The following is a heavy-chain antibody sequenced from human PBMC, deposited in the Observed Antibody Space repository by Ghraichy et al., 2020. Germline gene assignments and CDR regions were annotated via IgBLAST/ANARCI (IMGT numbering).Heavy chain of an antibody. J-gene: IGHJ5*02. D-gene: IGHD6-13*01. V-gene: IGHV3-48*02. CDR3: ARDPLPGIAAAGLIPRYNWFDP. Sequence: GGSLRLSCAASGFTFSDYSMNWVRQAPGKGLEWVSYISPSSSTIYYTDSVKGRFTISRDNAKNSLYLQMNSLRDEDTAVYYCARDPLPGIAAAGLIPRYNWFDPWGQGTLVTVSS. CDR2: ISPSSSTI. CDR1: GFTFSDYS.